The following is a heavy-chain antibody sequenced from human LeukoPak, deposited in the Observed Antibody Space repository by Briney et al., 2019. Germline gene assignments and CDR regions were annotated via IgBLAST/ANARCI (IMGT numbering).Heavy chain of an antibody. CDR1: GVSISSYY. J-gene: IGHJ5*02. CDR3: ASYYDSSDSSHWFDP. CDR2: IYYSGST. V-gene: IGHV4-59*01. Sequence: SETLSLTCTVSGVSISSYYWSWIRQPPGKGLEWIGYIYYSGSTNYNPSLKSRVTISVDTSKNQFFLKLSSVTAADTAVYYCASYYDSSDSSHWFDPWGQGTLVTVSS. D-gene: IGHD3-22*01.